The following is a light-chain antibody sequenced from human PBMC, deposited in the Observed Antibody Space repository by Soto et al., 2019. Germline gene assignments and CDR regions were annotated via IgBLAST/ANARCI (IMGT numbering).Light chain of an antibody. V-gene: IGKV4-1*01. CDR2: WAS. CDR3: QQYYTTPA. Sequence: DIVMTQSPDSLAVSLGERATINCKSSQRVLYSSNNKNYLAWYQQKPGQPPKLLIYWASTRKSGVPDRFSGSGSGKDFTLTISSLQAEDVAVYYCQQYYTTPAFGGGTRVEIK. J-gene: IGKJ4*01. CDR1: QRVLYSSNNKNY.